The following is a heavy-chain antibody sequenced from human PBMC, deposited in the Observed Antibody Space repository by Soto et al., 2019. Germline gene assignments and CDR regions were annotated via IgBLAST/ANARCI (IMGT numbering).Heavy chain of an antibody. CDR1: GCPFISYA. J-gene: IGHJ3*02. CDR2: IIVGGGNT. CDR3: AAEMYRGGVCCSFDI. V-gene: IGHV1-58*02. D-gene: IGHD2-21*01. Sequence: SVKVSCKASGCPFISYAIQWVRQARGQPLEWIGWIIVGGGNTNYAQKLQGRIIITRDMSTSTAYMELNSLTSEDTAVYYCAAEMYRGGVCCSFDIWGQGTMVTVSS.